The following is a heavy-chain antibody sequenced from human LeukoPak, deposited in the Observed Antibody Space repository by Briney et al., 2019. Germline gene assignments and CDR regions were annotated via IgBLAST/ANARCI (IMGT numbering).Heavy chain of an antibody. V-gene: IGHV3-74*01. Sequence: GGSLRLSCAASGFTFSSYWMHWVRQAPGKGLVWVSRINSDGSSTSYADSVKGRFTISRDNAKNTLYLQMNSLRAEDTAVYYCVRDRLPWSIAASFDPWGQGTLVTVSS. J-gene: IGHJ5*02. CDR2: INSDGSST. D-gene: IGHD6-6*01. CDR1: GFTFSSYW. CDR3: VRDRLPWSIAASFDP.